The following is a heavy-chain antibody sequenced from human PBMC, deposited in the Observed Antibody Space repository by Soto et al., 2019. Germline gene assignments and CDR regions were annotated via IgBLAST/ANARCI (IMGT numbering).Heavy chain of an antibody. J-gene: IGHJ2*01. Sequence: SETLSLTCTVSGGSISSSSYYWGWIRQPPGKGLEWIGSIYYSGSTYYNPSLKSRVTISVDTSKNQFSLKLSSVTAADTAVYYCARHGFDSSGYYSGPWYFDLWGRGTLVTVSS. D-gene: IGHD3-22*01. CDR3: ARHGFDSSGYYSGPWYFDL. CDR1: GGSISSSSYY. V-gene: IGHV4-39*01. CDR2: IYYSGST.